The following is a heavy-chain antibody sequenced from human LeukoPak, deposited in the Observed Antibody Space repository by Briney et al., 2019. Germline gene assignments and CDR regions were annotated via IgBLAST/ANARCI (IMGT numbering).Heavy chain of an antibody. V-gene: IGHV4-4*02. Sequence: SETLSLTCAVSGGSISSDNWWSWVRQPPGKGLEWIGEIYHRGSPNYNTSLKSRVTMSVDKSKNHFSLKLTSVAAADTAVYYCARRDYYDSAGYYNYWGQGTLVTVSS. CDR3: ARRDYYDSAGYYNY. D-gene: IGHD3-22*01. J-gene: IGHJ4*02. CDR1: GGSISSDNW. CDR2: IYHRGSP.